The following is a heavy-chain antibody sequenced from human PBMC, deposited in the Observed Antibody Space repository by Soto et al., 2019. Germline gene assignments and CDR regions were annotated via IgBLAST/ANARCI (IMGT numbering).Heavy chain of an antibody. J-gene: IGHJ4*02. CDR1: GFTFSSYA. CDR2: ISYDGSSK. Sequence: GGSLRLSCAASGFTFSSYAMHWVRQAPGKGLEWVAVISYDGSSKYYADSVKGRFTISRDNSKNTLYLQMNSLRAEDTAVYYCARGLLSAVGPANYYFDYWGQGTLVTVSS. CDR3: ARGLLSAVGPANYYFDY. V-gene: IGHV3-30-3*01. D-gene: IGHD2-21*01.